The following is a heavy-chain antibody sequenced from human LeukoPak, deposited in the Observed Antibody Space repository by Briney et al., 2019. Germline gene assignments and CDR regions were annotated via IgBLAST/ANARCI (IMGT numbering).Heavy chain of an antibody. CDR1: GYTFPSYF. J-gene: IGHJ3*02. CDR2: INPSGGST. Sequence: ASVKVSCKASGYTFPSYFMHWVRQAPGQGLEWMGIINPSGGSTSYAQKFQGRVTMTRDTSTSTVYMELSSLRSEDTAVYYCARERRRAFDIWGQGTMVTVSS. CDR3: ARERRRAFDI. V-gene: IGHV1-46*01.